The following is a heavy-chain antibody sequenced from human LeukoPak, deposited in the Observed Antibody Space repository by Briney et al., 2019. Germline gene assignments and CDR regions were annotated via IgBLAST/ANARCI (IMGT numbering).Heavy chain of an antibody. Sequence: GGSLRLSCAASGFTFSSYSMNWVRQAPGKGLEWVSSISSSSSYTYYADSVKGRFTISRDNAKNSLYLQMNSLRAEDTAVYYCARGLMIAAAGTVDYWGQGTLVTVSS. CDR3: ARGLMIAAAGTVDY. V-gene: IGHV3-21*01. CDR1: GFTFSSYS. CDR2: ISSSSSYT. D-gene: IGHD6-13*01. J-gene: IGHJ4*02.